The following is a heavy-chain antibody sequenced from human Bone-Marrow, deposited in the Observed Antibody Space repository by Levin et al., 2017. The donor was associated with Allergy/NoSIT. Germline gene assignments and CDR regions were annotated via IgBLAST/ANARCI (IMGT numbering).Heavy chain of an antibody. CDR1: GFTFSDHY. V-gene: IGHV3-11*01. CDR2: INSSGTII. Sequence: GESLKISCAASGFTFSDHYMTWIRQTPGKGLEWVSYINSSGTIIYYADSVKGRFTISRDNAKNSLYLQMNTLRADDTGVYYCARVPRIHLWLPEGYYDHWGQGTLVTVSS. J-gene: IGHJ4*02. CDR3: ARVPRIHLWLPEGYYDH. D-gene: IGHD5-18*01.